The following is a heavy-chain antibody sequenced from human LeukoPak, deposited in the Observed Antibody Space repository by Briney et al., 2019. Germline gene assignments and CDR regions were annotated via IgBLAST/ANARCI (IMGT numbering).Heavy chain of an antibody. CDR1: GGSISSYY. CDR2: IYYSGST. Sequence: PSETLSLTCTVSGGSISSYYWSWIRQPPGKGLEWIGYIYYSGSTNYNPSLKSRVTISVDTSKNQFSLKLSSVTAADTAVYYCARGADVVVAARWFDPWGQGTLVTVSS. J-gene: IGHJ5*02. D-gene: IGHD2-15*01. V-gene: IGHV4-59*01. CDR3: ARGADVVVAARWFDP.